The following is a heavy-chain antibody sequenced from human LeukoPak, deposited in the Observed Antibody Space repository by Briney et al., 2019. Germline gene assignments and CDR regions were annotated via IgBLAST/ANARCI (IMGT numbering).Heavy chain of an antibody. CDR3: ARANSGSFGMDV. J-gene: IGHJ6*02. CDR2: ISYDGSNK. D-gene: IGHD2-21*01. CDR1: GFTFSSYA. V-gene: IGHV3-30*04. Sequence: PGRSLRLSCAASGFTFSSYAMHWVRQAPGTGLEWVAVISYDGSNKYYADSVKGRFTISRDNSKNTLYLQMNSLRAEDTAVYYCARANSGSFGMDVWGQGTTVTVSS.